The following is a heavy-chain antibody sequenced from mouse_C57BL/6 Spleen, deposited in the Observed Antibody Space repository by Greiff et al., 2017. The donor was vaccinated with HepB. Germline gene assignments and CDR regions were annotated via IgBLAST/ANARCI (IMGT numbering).Heavy chain of an antibody. CDR1: GYTFTSYW. V-gene: IGHV1-64*01. Sequence: QVQLKQPGAELVKPGASVKLSCKASGYTFTSYWMHWVKQRPGQGLEWIGMIHPNSGSTNYNEKFKSKATLTVDKSSSTAYMQLSSLTSEDSAVYYCARSGAVAAPHFDYWGQGTTLTVSS. J-gene: IGHJ2*01. CDR3: ARSGAVAAPHFDY. D-gene: IGHD1-1*01. CDR2: IHPNSGST.